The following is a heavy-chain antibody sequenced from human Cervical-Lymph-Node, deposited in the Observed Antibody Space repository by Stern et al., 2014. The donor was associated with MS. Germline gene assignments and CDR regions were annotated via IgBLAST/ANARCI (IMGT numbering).Heavy chain of an antibody. D-gene: IGHD1-26*01. Sequence: EVQLVESGGGLVQPGRSLRLSCAASGFTFDDYAMHWVRQAPGKGLEWVSGISWNSGSIGYADSVKGRFTISRDNAKNSLYLQMNSLRAEDTALYYCAKDMGLYYYYYGMDVWGQGTTVTVSS. CDR1: GFTFDDYA. V-gene: IGHV3-9*01. J-gene: IGHJ6*02. CDR3: AKDMGLYYYYYGMDV. CDR2: ISWNSGSI.